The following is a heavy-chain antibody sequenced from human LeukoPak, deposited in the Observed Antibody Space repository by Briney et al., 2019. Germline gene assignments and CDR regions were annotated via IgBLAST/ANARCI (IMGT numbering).Heavy chain of an antibody. CDR2: IYYSGST. Sequence: KPSETLSLTCTVSGGSISSSSYYWGWIRQTPGQGLEWIGSIYYSGSTYYSPSLKSRVTMSVDTSKNQFSLKLSSVTAADTAVYYCARHGSASGWYRSHFDYWGQGTLVTVSS. J-gene: IGHJ4*02. CDR3: ARHGSASGWYRSHFDY. D-gene: IGHD6-19*01. CDR1: GGSISSSSYY. V-gene: IGHV4-39*01.